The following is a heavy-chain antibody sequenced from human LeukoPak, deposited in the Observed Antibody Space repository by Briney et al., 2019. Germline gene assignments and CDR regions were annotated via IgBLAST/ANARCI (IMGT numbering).Heavy chain of an antibody. CDR1: GFTFSSYS. D-gene: IGHD6-19*01. CDR3: ARMSSGWPTVFDY. J-gene: IGHJ4*02. CDR2: ISSSSSTI. V-gene: IGHV3-48*04. Sequence: PGGSLRLSCAASGFTFSSYSMNWVRQAPGKGLEWVSYISSSSSTIYYADSVKGRFTISRDNAKNSLYLQMNNLRAEDTAVYYCARMSSGWPTVFDYWGQGTLVTVSS.